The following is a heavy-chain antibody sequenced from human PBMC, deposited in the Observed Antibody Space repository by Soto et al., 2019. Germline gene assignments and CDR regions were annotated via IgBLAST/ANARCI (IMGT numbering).Heavy chain of an antibody. CDR3: ARGPPFH. CDR1: GVSMSSNSYY. D-gene: IGHD3-16*01. Sequence: SETLSLTCTVSGVSMSSNSYYWGWIRQPPGKGLAWIGSIYYSGSTYYNSSLKSRVTISIDTSKKQFSLKLSSVTAADTAVYYCARGPPFHWGQGTLVTVSS. CDR2: IYYSGST. V-gene: IGHV4-39*07. J-gene: IGHJ4*02.